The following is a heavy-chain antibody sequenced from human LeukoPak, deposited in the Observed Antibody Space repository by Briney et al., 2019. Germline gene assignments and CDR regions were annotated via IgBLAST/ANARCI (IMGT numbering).Heavy chain of an antibody. Sequence: GGSLRLSCAASGFTFSSYWMSWVRQAPGKGLEWVANIKQDGSEKYYVDSVKGRFTISRDNAKNSLYLQMNSLRAEDTAVYYCARVGSGSYYRIHYYYYMDVWGKGTTVTVSS. CDR3: ARVGSGSYYRIHYYYYMDV. J-gene: IGHJ6*03. CDR2: IKQDGSEK. D-gene: IGHD3-10*01. V-gene: IGHV3-7*01. CDR1: GFTFSSYW.